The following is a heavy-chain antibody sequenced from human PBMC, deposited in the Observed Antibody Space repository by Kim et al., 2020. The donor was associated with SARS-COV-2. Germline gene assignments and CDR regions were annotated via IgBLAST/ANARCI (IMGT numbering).Heavy chain of an antibody. CDR1: GFTFSSYA. J-gene: IGHJ6*03. V-gene: IGHV3-23*01. CDR2: ISGSGGST. D-gene: IGHD6-6*01. Sequence: GGSLRLSCAASGFTFSSYAMSWVRQAPGKGLEWVSAISGSGGSTYYADSVKGRFTISRDNSKNTLYLQMNSLRAEDTAVYYCAKGGESSSPPYYYYMDVWGKGTTVTVSS. CDR3: AKGGESSSPPYYYYMDV.